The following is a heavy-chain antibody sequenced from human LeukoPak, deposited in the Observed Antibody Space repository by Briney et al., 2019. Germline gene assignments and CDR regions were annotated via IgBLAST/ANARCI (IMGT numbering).Heavy chain of an antibody. D-gene: IGHD3-3*01. V-gene: IGHV3-74*01. CDR2: INSDGSTT. Sequence: GGSLRLSCGASGFTFSSYWMDWVRQAPGKGLVWISRINSDGSTTSYADSVKGRFTISRDNAKNTLYLQMNSLRAEDTAVYYCARKYYDFWSGYSSFDYWGQGTLVTVSS. J-gene: IGHJ4*02. CDR3: ARKYYDFWSGYSSFDY. CDR1: GFTFSSYW.